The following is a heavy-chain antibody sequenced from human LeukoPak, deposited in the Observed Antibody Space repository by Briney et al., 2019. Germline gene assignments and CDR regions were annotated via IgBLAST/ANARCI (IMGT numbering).Heavy chain of an antibody. Sequence: GGTLRLSCAASGFTFTHYGMNWVRRAPGKGLEWVAGITSRGITFYALSVKDRFTISRDNSKNNVYLQMNSLSDEDRAIYYCVKDSDWGRYDDWGQGTVVTVSS. CDR3: VKDSDWGRYDD. J-gene: IGHJ1*01. D-gene: IGHD3-16*01. V-gene: IGHV3-23*01. CDR1: GFTFTHYG. CDR2: ITSRGIT.